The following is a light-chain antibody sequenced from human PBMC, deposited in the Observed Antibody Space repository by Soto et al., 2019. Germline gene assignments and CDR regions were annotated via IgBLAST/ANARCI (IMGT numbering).Light chain of an antibody. V-gene: IGKV3-20*01. J-gene: IGKJ1*01. CDR1: QSVSSY. Sequence: EIVLTQSPATLSLSPGERATLSCRASQSVSSYLAWYQQKPGQAPRLLIYDASNRATGIPDRFSGSGSGTDFTLTISRLEPEDFAVYYCQQYGSSPEFGQGTKVDIK. CDR2: DAS. CDR3: QQYGSSPE.